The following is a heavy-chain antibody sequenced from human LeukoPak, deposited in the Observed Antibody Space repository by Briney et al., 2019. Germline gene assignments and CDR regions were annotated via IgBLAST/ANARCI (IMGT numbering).Heavy chain of an antibody. CDR3: ARLIEGVRGVTAGWFDP. J-gene: IGHJ5*02. CDR1: GGSISSGGYY. D-gene: IGHD3-10*01. V-gene: IGHV4-30-2*02. CDR2: IYHSGST. Sequence: SQTLSLTCTVSGGSISSGGYYWSWIRQPPGKGLEWIGYIYHSGSTYYNPSLKSRVTISVDTSKNQFSLKLSSVTAADTAVYYCARLIEGVRGVTAGWFDPWGQGTLVTVSS.